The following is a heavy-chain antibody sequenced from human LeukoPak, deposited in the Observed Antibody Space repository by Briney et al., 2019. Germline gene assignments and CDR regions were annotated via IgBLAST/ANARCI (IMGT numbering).Heavy chain of an antibody. D-gene: IGHD3-10*01. J-gene: IGHJ4*02. Sequence: GASVKVSCKTSGYTFTTYGISWVRQAPGQGLGYMGWISAFTGNTNYAQKFQGRVAMTMDTSTSTVEMELRSLKYDDTAVYFCARLSYDGEGYWGQGTLVTVSS. CDR1: GYTFTTYG. V-gene: IGHV1-18*01. CDR3: ARLSYDGEGY. CDR2: ISAFTGNT.